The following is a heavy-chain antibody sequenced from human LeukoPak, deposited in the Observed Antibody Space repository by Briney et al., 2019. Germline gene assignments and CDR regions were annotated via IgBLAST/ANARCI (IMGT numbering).Heavy chain of an antibody. Sequence: GGSLRLSCAASGFTFSSYDMSWVRQAPGKGLEWVSVIYSGGSTYYADSVKGRFTISRDNSKNTLYLQMNSLRAEDTAVYYCARDYYYDSSGYYVSDYWGQGTLVTVSS. V-gene: IGHV3-53*01. CDR1: GFTFSSYD. CDR2: IYSGGST. D-gene: IGHD3-22*01. J-gene: IGHJ4*02. CDR3: ARDYYYDSSGYYVSDY.